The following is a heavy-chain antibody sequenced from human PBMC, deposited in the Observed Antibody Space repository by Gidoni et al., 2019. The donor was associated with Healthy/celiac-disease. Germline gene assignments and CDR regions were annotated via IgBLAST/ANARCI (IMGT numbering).Heavy chain of an antibody. Sequence: QLQLQESGPGLVKPSETLSLTCTVSGGSISSSSYYWGWIRQPPGKGLEWIGSIYYSGSTYYNPSLKSRVTISVDTSKNQFSLKLSSVTAADTAVYYCAKMQLGGWFDPWGQGTLVTVSS. V-gene: IGHV4-39*01. D-gene: IGHD6-6*01. CDR3: AKMQLGGWFDP. J-gene: IGHJ5*02. CDR2: IYYSGST. CDR1: GGSISSSSYY.